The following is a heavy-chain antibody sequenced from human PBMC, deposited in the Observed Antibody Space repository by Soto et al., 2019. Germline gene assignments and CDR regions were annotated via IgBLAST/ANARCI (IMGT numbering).Heavy chain of an antibody. CDR3: ARDGNDFWSGPNWFDP. CDR1: GYTFTRYL. Sequence: QVQLVQSGAEVKKPGASVKLSCKASGYTFTRYLMHWVRQAPGQRLEWMGWINTGNGNTKYSQKFQDRVTITRDTSASTGYMELRSLRSEDTAVYYCARDGNDFWSGPNWFDPWGQGTLVTVSS. CDR2: INTGNGNT. V-gene: IGHV1-3*04. D-gene: IGHD3-3*01. J-gene: IGHJ5*02.